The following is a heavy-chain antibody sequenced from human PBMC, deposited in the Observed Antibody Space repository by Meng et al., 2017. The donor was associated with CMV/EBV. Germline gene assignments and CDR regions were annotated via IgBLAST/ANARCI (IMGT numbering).Heavy chain of an antibody. CDR3: AREWAEGSSWVSGMDV. CDR1: GYSISSGYY. Sequence: GSLRLSCTVSGYSISSGYYWGWIRQPPGKGLEWIGSIYHSGSTYYNPSLKSRVTISVDTSKNQFSLKLSSVTAADTAVYYCAREWAEGSSWVSGMDVWGQGTTVTVSS. D-gene: IGHD6-6*01. CDR2: IYHSGST. J-gene: IGHJ6*02. V-gene: IGHV4-38-2*02.